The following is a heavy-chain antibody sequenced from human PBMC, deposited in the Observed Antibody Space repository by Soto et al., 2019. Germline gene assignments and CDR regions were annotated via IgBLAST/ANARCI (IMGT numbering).Heavy chain of an antibody. D-gene: IGHD6-19*01. Sequence: ASETLSLTCTVSGDSLSGGDYYWSWIRQPPGKGLEWIGDIYYTGFTFYNPSLKSRLTISLDSSKNQFSLRLNSVTAADTAVYFCARAYRINGWSDYFFDYWGQGTLVTV. CDR1: GDSLSGGDYY. V-gene: IGHV4-30-4*08. CDR2: IYYTGFT. CDR3: ARAYRINGWSDYFFDY. J-gene: IGHJ4*02.